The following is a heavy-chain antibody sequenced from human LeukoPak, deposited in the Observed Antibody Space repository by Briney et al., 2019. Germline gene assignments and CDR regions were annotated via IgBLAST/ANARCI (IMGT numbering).Heavy chain of an antibody. D-gene: IGHD1-20*01. CDR1: GFTFSSYA. V-gene: IGHV3-30-3*01. Sequence: PGGSLRLSCAASGFTFSSYAMHWVRQAPGKGLEWVAVISYDGSNKYYADSVKGRFTISRDNSKNTLYLQMNSLRVEDTAVYYCVPLNWNPPGDFDRWGQGTLVTVSS. CDR3: VPLNWNPPGDFDR. CDR2: ISYDGSNK. J-gene: IGHJ4*02.